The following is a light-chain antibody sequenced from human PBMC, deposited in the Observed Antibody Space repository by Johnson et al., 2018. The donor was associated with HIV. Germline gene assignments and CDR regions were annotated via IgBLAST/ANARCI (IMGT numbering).Light chain of an antibody. CDR3: GTWDSSLRVGF. V-gene: IGLV1-51*01. CDR1: SSDMGNYA. CDR2: DNN. J-gene: IGLJ1*01. Sequence: QSALTQPPSVSAAPGQKVTISCSGSSSDMGNYAVSWYQQLPGTAPKLLIYDNNKRPSGIPDRFSGSKSGTSATMGITGLQTGDEADYYCGTWDSSLRVGFFGTGTKVTVL.